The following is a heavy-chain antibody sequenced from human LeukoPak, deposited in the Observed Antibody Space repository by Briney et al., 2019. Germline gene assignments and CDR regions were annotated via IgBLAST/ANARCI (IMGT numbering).Heavy chain of an antibody. J-gene: IGHJ4*02. CDR3: AKINNVDDF. V-gene: IGHV3-30*18. D-gene: IGHD1/OR15-1a*01. CDR1: RLTFSIFG. Sequence: SLRPPCAAARLTFSIFGIHWVRQAPDKGLEWVAAISPDGNREYYTESVKGRFTVSRDNSNNMIYLQINSLRGDDSAVYYCAKINNVDDFWGQGTLVTVSS. CDR2: ISPDGNRE.